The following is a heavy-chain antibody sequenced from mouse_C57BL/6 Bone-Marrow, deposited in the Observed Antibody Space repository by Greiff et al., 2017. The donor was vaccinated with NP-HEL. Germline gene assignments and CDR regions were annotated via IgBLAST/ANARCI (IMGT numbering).Heavy chain of an antibody. V-gene: IGHV14-4*01. CDR1: GFNIKDDY. J-gene: IGHJ4*01. Sequence: VHVKQSGAELVRPGASVKLSCTASGFNIKDDYMHWVKQRPEQGLEWIGWIDPENGDTEYASKFQGKATITADTSSNTAYLQLSSLTSEDTAVYYCTTSYDGYYAMDYWGQGTSGTVSS. CDR3: TTSYDGYYAMDY. D-gene: IGHD2-3*01. CDR2: IDPENGDT.